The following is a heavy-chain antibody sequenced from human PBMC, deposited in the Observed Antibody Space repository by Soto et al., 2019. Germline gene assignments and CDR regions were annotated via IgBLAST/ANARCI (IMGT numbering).Heavy chain of an antibody. J-gene: IGHJ6*02. D-gene: IGHD1-1*01. Sequence: QVQLVESGGGVVQPGMSLRLSCAASGFTFSSYAMHWVRQAQGKGLEWVAVISYDGSNKYYADSVKGRFTISRDNSNNTLYLQMNSLRAEDTAVYYCARDRLRYNWNDFPYYYYGMDVWGQGTTVTVSS. CDR1: GFTFSSYA. V-gene: IGHV3-30-3*01. CDR3: ARDRLRYNWNDFPYYYYGMDV. CDR2: ISYDGSNK.